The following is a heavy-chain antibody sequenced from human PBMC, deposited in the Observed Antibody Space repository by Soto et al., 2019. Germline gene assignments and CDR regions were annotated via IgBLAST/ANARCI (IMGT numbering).Heavy chain of an antibody. CDR2: IWYDGSNK. CDR3: ARGGYCSGGSCYSRGNDY. V-gene: IGHV3-33*01. Sequence: QVQLVESGGGVVQPGRSLRLSCAASGFTFSSYGMHWVRQAPGKGLEWVAVIWYDGSNKYYADSVKGRFTISRDNSKNTLYLQINRLRAEDTAVYYCARGGYCSGGSCYSRGNDYWGQGTLVTVSS. D-gene: IGHD2-15*01. CDR1: GFTFSSYG. J-gene: IGHJ4*02.